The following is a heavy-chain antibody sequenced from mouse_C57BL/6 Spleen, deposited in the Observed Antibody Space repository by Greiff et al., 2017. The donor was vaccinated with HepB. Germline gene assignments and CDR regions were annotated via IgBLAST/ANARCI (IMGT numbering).Heavy chain of an antibody. CDR1: GFTFSSYA. V-gene: IGHV5-4*01. CDR3: ARGITGTFNYFDY. D-gene: IGHD4-1*01. Sequence: DVQLVESGGGLVKPGGSLKLSCAASGFTFSSYAMSWVRQTPEKRLEWVATISDGGSYTYYPDNVKGRFTISRDNAKNNLYLQMSHLKSEDTAMYYCARGITGTFNYFDYWGQGTTLTVSS. J-gene: IGHJ2*01. CDR2: ISDGGSYT.